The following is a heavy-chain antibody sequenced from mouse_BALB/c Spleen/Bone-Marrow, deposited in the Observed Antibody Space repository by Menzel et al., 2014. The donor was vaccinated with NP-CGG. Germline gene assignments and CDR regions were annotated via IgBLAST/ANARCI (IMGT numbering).Heavy chain of an antibody. V-gene: IGHV1S29*02. D-gene: IGHD2-14*01. J-gene: IGHJ1*01. CDR1: GYTFTDYN. Sequence: VQLQQPGPELVKPGASVKISCKASGYTFTDYNMHWVKQSHGKSLGWIGYIYPYNGGTGYNQKFKSKATLAVDNSSSTAYMELRSLTSEDSAVYYCARFRYDWYFDVWGAGTTVTVSS. CDR3: ARFRYDWYFDV. CDR2: IYPYNGGT.